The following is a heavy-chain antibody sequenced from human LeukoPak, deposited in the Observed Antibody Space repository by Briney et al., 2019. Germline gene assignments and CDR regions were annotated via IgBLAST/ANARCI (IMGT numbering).Heavy chain of an antibody. D-gene: IGHD6-13*01. V-gene: IGHV1-69*05. CDR2: IIPIFGTA. CDR1: GGTFSSYA. CDR3: ARETQTHSSWYLGYYYYYMDV. Sequence: GASVKVSCKASGGTFSSYAISWVRQAPGQGLEWMGGIIPIFGTANYAQKLQGRVTITTDESTSTAYMELSSLRSEDTAVYYCARETQTHSSWYLGYYYYYMDVWGKGTTVTVSS. J-gene: IGHJ6*03.